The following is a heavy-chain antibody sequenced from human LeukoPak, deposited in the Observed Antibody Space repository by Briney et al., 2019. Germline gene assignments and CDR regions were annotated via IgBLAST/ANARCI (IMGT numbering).Heavy chain of an antibody. CDR2: IRSKADSYTT. D-gene: IGHD6-13*01. V-gene: IGHV3-73*01. J-gene: IGHJ4*02. CDR3: RAAADLNDY. CDR1: XXXFSGXA. Sequence: XXAXSXXXFSGXAMXWVRQAXGKXLEWLGRIRSKADSYTTAYAASVKGRFIVSRDDSKNTAYLQMNSLKTEDTAVYYCRAAADLNDYWGQGTLVTVSS.